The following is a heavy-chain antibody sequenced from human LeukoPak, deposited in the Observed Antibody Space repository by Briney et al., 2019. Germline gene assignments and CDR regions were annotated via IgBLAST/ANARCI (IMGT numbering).Heavy chain of an antibody. J-gene: IGHJ4*02. CDR1: GGSFSGYY. CDR3: ARGIAARSINFDY. V-gene: IGHV4-34*01. D-gene: IGHD6-6*01. CDR2: INHSGST. Sequence: KTSETLSLTCAVYGGSFSGYYWSWIRQPPGKGLEWIGEINHSGSTNYNPSLKSRVTISVDTSKNQFSPKLSSVTAADTAVYYCARGIAARSINFDYWGQGTLVTVSS.